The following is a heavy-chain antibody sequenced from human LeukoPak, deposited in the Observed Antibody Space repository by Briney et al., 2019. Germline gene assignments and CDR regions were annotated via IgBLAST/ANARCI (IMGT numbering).Heavy chain of an antibody. D-gene: IGHD2-21*01. V-gene: IGHV4-59*08. J-gene: IGHJ3*02. CDR1: GGSISSYY. CDR3: ARLRLRYKSDGDSTSYEAVDI. Sequence: SETLSLTCTVSGGSISSYYWSWIRQPAGKGLEYIGYIYYSGSTDYNPSLKSRVTMSVDTSINQFSLKLSSVAAADTAMYYCARLRLRYKSDGDSTSYEAVDIWGPGTVVTVSS. CDR2: IYYSGST.